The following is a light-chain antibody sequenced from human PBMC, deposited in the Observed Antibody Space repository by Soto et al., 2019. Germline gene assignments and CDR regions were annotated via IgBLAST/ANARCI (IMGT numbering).Light chain of an antibody. CDR3: QQRAN. J-gene: IGKJ5*01. V-gene: IGKV3-11*01. Sequence: EIVLTQSPATLSLSPGERATLSCRASQSVSAYLAWYQQRPGQAPRLLIYDTSNRATGIPGRFSGGGSGTDFTLTIDSLEPEDVAVYYCQQRANFGQGTRLEMK. CDR1: QSVSAY. CDR2: DTS.